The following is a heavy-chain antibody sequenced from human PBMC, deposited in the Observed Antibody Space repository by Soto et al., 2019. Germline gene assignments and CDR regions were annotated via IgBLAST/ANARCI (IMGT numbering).Heavy chain of an antibody. D-gene: IGHD3-10*01. CDR2: IYNSGST. J-gene: IGHJ6*02. Sequence: SETLSLTCTVSGGSISSYYWSWIRRPPGKGLEWIGYIYNSGSTHSNPSLQSRVTISVDTSKNQFSLKLSSVTAADTSIYYCARARITMVREVIRYNMDVWGQWTTVTVS. CDR1: GGSISSYY. V-gene: IGHV4-59*01. CDR3: ARARITMVREVIRYNMDV.